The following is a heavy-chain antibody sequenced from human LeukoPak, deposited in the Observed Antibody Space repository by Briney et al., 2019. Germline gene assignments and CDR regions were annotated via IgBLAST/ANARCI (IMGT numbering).Heavy chain of an antibody. CDR1: GGTFSSYA. CDR3: ARDPGIPTYYYYMDV. V-gene: IGHV1-69*05. J-gene: IGHJ6*03. CDR2: IIPIFGTA. D-gene: IGHD3-10*01. Sequence: SVKVSCKASGGTFSSYAISWVRQAPGQGLEWMGGIIPIFGTANYAQKFQGRVTITTDESTSTAYMGLSSLRSEDTAVYYCARDPGIPTYYYYMDVWGKGTTVTVSS.